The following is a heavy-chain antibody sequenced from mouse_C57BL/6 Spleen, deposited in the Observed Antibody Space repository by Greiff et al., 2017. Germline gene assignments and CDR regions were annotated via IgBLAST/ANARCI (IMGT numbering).Heavy chain of an antibody. V-gene: IGHV1-55*01. Sequence: QVQLQQPGAELVKPGASVKMSCKASGYTFTSYWITWVKPRPGQGLEWIGDIYPGSGSTNYNEKFKSKATLTVDTSSSTAYMQLSSLTSEDSAVYYCARSYDGYYGNYFDYWGQGTTLTVSS. D-gene: IGHD2-3*01. CDR2: IYPGSGST. CDR3: ARSYDGYYGNYFDY. J-gene: IGHJ2*01. CDR1: GYTFTSYW.